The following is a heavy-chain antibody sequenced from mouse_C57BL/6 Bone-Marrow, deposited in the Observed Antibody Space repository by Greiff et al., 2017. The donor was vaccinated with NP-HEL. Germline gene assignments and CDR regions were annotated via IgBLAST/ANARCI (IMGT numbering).Heavy chain of an antibody. CDR2: IRNKANNHAT. CDR3: TRGITTVVDYYFDY. J-gene: IGHJ2*01. Sequence: DVKLVESGGGLVQPGGSMKLSCAASGFTFSDAWMDWVRQSPEKGLEWVAEIRNKANNHATYYAESVKGRFTISRDDSKSSGYLQLSSLRAEDTGIYYCTRGITTVVDYYFDYWGQGTTLTVSS. CDR1: GFTFSDAW. D-gene: IGHD1-1*01. V-gene: IGHV6-6*01.